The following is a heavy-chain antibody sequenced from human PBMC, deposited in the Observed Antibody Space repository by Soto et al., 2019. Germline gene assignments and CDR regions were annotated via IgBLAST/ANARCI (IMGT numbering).Heavy chain of an antibody. V-gene: IGHV3-15*01. CDR1: GFTFSNAW. Sequence: EVQLVESGGGLVKPGGSLRLSCAASGFTFSNAWMGWVRQAPGKGLEWVGGIKSKTDGGTTDYAAPVKGRFTISRDDSKNTLYLQMNSLKTEDTAVYYCTTDVLAAVGGYYYGMDVWGQGTTVTVSS. J-gene: IGHJ6*02. D-gene: IGHD6-13*01. CDR2: IKSKTDGGTT. CDR3: TTDVLAAVGGYYYGMDV.